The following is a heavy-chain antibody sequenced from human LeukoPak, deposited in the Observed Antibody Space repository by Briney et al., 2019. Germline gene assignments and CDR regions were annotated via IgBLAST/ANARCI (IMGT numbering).Heavy chain of an antibody. V-gene: IGHV4-59*12. CDR2: IYYSGST. CDR1: GGSISSYY. D-gene: IGHD2-15*01. CDR3: ATGYCSGGSCYFGY. J-gene: IGHJ4*02. Sequence: SETLSLTCTVSGGSISSYYWSWIRQPPGKGLEWIGYIYYSGSTNYNPSLKSRVTISIDTSKNQFSLNLSSVTAADTAVYYCATGYCSGGSCYFGYWGQGTLVTVSS.